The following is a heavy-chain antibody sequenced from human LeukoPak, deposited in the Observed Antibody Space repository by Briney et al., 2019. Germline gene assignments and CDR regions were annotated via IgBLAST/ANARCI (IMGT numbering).Heavy chain of an antibody. Sequence: GGSLRLSCAASGFTFSSYAMSWVRQAPGKGLEWVSVISGSGDSTYYADSVKGRFTMSRDSSKNTLYLQMNSLRAEDTAVYYCAKDNSYGYYYFDYWGQGTLVTVSS. CDR1: GFTFSSYA. V-gene: IGHV3-23*01. CDR3: AKDNSYGYYYFDY. J-gene: IGHJ4*02. CDR2: ISGSGDST. D-gene: IGHD5-18*01.